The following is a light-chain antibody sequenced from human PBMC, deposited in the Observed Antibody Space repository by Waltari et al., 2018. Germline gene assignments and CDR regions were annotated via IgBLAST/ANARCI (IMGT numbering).Light chain of an antibody. CDR3: EAWDDSLSVLV. Sequence: QSVLTQPPSASGTPGQRVTSSCSGSSSNIGSSYVYWYQQVPGTAPKLRIYRNTQRPSGVPDRFAGSKSGTSASLAISGLRSEDEADYYCEAWDDSLSVLVFGGGTKVTVL. CDR1: SSNIGSSY. CDR2: RNT. J-gene: IGLJ3*02. V-gene: IGLV1-47*01.